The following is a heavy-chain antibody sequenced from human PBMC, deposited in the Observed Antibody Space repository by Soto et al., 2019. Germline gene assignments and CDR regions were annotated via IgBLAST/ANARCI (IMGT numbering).Heavy chain of an antibody. Sequence: PGGSLRLSCAASGFTFSSYAMSWVRQAPGKGLEWVSSISSSGGSTYYADSVKGRFTISRDNSKNTLYLQMNSLRAEDTAVYYCARPEYSSSSYGMDVWGQGTTVTVSS. J-gene: IGHJ6*02. CDR3: ARPEYSSSSYGMDV. CDR2: ISSSGGST. CDR1: GFTFSSYA. V-gene: IGHV3-23*01. D-gene: IGHD6-6*01.